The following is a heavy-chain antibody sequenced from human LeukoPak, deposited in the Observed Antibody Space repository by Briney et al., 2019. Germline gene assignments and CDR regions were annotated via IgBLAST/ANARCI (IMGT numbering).Heavy chain of an antibody. Sequence: ASVKVSCKASGGTFSSYAISWVRQAPGQGLEWMGWINPNSGGTNYAQKFQGWVTMTRDTSISTAYMELSRLRSDDTAVYYCARLGWAAAAGPSNYYYYYGMDVWGQGTTVTVSS. CDR3: ARLGWAAAAGPSNYYYYYGMDV. CDR1: GGTFSSYA. V-gene: IGHV1-2*04. CDR2: INPNSGGT. J-gene: IGHJ6*02. D-gene: IGHD6-13*01.